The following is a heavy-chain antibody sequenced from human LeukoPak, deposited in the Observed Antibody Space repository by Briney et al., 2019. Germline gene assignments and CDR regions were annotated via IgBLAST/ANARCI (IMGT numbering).Heavy chain of an antibody. CDR3: ARVGKQQLVFDY. Sequence: SVKVSCKASGGTFSSYAISWVRQAPGQGLEWMGGIIPIFGTANYAQKSQGRVTITADESTSTAYMELSSLRSEDTAVYYCARVGKQQLVFDYWGQGTLVTVSS. CDR2: IIPIFGTA. D-gene: IGHD6-13*01. CDR1: GGTFSSYA. J-gene: IGHJ4*02. V-gene: IGHV1-69*13.